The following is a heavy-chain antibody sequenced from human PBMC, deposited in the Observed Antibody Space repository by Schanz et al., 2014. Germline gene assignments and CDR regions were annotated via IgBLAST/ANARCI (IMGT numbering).Heavy chain of an antibody. CDR2: IGNGGVTI. J-gene: IGHJ5*01. D-gene: IGHD2-15*01. CDR3: AKTPREYCNYDNCPNWFDS. CDR1: GFPFSDYF. Sequence: VQLVESGGGLVKPGGFLRLSCAASGFPFSDYFMAWIRQPPGRGLEWVSYIGNGGVTIYYADSVKGRFTISRDNSKNSLYLQMNSLRAEDTAVYYCAKTPREYCNYDNCPNWFDSWGQGTLVTASS. V-gene: IGHV3-11*01.